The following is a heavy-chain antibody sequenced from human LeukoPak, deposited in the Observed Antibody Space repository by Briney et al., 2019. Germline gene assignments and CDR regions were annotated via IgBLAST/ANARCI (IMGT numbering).Heavy chain of an antibody. Sequence: GGSLKLSCAASGFTFSGSAMHWVRQAPGKGLEWVSYISGDGDTIYHADSVKGRFTISRDNAKNSLYLQMNSLRAEDTAVYYCARDRGGTVINLDYWGQGTVVTVSS. D-gene: IGHD4-11*01. J-gene: IGHJ4*02. CDR3: ARDRGGTVINLDY. CDR1: GFTFSGSA. V-gene: IGHV3-48*03. CDR2: ISGDGDTI.